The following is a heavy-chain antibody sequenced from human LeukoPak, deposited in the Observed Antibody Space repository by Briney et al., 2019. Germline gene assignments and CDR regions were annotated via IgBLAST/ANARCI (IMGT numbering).Heavy chain of an antibody. CDR2: IYYSGST. Sequence: PSETLSLTCTVSGGSISSSSYYWGWIRQPPGKGLEWIGSIYYSGSTYYNPSLKSRVTISVDTSKNQFSLKLSSVTAADTAVYYCARLPQLAAAIYYSDDWGQGTLVTVSS. D-gene: IGHD6-13*01. CDR3: ARLPQLAAAIYYSDD. J-gene: IGHJ4*02. V-gene: IGHV4-39*01. CDR1: GGSISSSSYY.